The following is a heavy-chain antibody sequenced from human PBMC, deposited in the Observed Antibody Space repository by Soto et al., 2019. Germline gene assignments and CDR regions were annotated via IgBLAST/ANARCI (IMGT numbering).Heavy chain of an antibody. CDR1: GFSLSTSGMC. Sequence: SGPTLVNPTQTLTLTCTFSGFSLSTSGMCVSWIRPPPGKALEWLARIDWDEDKYYSTSLKTRLTISKDTSKNQVVLTMTNMDPVDTEEYYCARIPAYFDILTGYWANYGMDVWGQGTTVTVSS. D-gene: IGHD3-9*01. CDR3: ARIPAYFDILTGYWANYGMDV. CDR2: IDWDEDK. V-gene: IGHV2-70*11. J-gene: IGHJ6*02.